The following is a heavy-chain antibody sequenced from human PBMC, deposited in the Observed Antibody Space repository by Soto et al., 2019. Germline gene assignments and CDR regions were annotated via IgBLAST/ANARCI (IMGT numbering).Heavy chain of an antibody. J-gene: IGHJ4*02. CDR2: IYYSGNT. CDR1: GGSFSSSDYY. V-gene: IGHV4-39*01. CDR3: GRRYGLGRQNGFQN. D-gene: IGHD3-10*01. Sequence: PSEPLSLTCTVSGGSFSSSDYYWGWIRQPPGKGLEWIGSIYYSGNTLYNPSLQSRVTISVDTSKNQFTLNLRSLTAADTAVYYCGRRYGLGRQNGFQNRGPGTPGNGSA.